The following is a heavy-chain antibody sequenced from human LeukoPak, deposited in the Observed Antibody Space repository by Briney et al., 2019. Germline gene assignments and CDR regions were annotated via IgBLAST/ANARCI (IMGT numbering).Heavy chain of an antibody. D-gene: IGHD1-14*01. V-gene: IGHV3-11*01. CDR1: GFTFSDHF. Sequence: PGGSLRLSCAASGFTFSDHFMAWIRQAPGQGLEWVSFISDSGASLYYADSAKGRFTISRDNDNNSLYLQMNSLRAEDTAIYYCARGITTTLSLDPWGQGTLVSVSS. CDR3: ARGITTTLSLDP. CDR2: ISDSGASL. J-gene: IGHJ5*02.